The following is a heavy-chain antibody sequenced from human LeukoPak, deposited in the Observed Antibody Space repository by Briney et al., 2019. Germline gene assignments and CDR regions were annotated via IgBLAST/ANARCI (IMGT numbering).Heavy chain of an antibody. CDR3: AKDRAKWELLSSNSGSDY. Sequence: PGGSLRLSCASSRFTVSSNHMTWVRQAPGKGLEWVSEIYTGGLTFYADSVTGRFTISRDNSKNTLYLQMNSLRAEDTAVYYCAKDRAKWELLSSNSGSDYWGQGTLVTVSS. CDR1: RFTVSSNH. J-gene: IGHJ4*02. D-gene: IGHD1-26*01. CDR2: IYTGGLT. V-gene: IGHV3-53*05.